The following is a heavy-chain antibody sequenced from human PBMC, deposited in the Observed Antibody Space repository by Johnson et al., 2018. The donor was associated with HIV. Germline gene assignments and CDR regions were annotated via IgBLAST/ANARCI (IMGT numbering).Heavy chain of an antibody. V-gene: IGHV3-33*06. D-gene: IGHD7-27*01. Sequence: VPLVESGGGVVQPGRSLRLSCVASGFTFSNYGMHWVRQAPGKGLEWVAVVWYDGSNKYYADSVKGRFTIFRDNSENTLYLQMNRLRAEDTAVYFCAKDRTNWGYDAFDVWGQGTTVTVSS. CDR2: VWYDGSNK. J-gene: IGHJ3*01. CDR1: GFTFSNYG. CDR3: AKDRTNWGYDAFDV.